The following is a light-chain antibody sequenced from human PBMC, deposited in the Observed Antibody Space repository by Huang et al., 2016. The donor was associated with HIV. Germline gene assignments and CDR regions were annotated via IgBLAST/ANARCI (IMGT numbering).Light chain of an antibody. Sequence: DIQMTQSPSTLSASVGERVTSTCRASQSISGWLACYQQKPGKAPKLLIDQASSLESGVPSRFSGSGSGTEVTLTISSLQPDDFATYYCQQYNSYSYTFGQGTKLEIK. J-gene: IGKJ2*01. V-gene: IGKV1-5*03. CDR3: QQYNSYSYT. CDR1: QSISGW. CDR2: QAS.